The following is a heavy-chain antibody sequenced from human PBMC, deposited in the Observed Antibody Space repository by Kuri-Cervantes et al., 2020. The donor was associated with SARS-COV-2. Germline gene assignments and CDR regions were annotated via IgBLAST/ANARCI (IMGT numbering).Heavy chain of an antibody. CDR2: VRGKANNYAT. Sequence: LSLTCAASGFTFSSYGMHWVRQASGKGLEWVGRVRGKANNYATAYAASVKGRFTTSRDDSKNMAYLQMNSLKTEDTAVYYCTTLIDYWGQGALVTVSS. CDR3: TTLIDY. V-gene: IGHV3-73*01. CDR1: GFTFSSYG. J-gene: IGHJ4*02.